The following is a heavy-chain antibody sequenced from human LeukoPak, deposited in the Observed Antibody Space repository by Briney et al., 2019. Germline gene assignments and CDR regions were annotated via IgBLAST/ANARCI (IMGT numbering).Heavy chain of an antibody. V-gene: IGHV4-61*02. CDR2: IYTDGST. J-gene: IGHJ4*02. CDR1: GGSISSGSYY. D-gene: IGHD6-13*01. CDR3: AREEVWQQLAPSFAY. Sequence: SETLSLTCTVSGGSISSGSYYWSWIRQPAGKGLEWIGRIYTDGSTNYNPSLKSRVTMSVDTSKNQFSLKLSSVTAADTAVYYCAREEVWQQLAPSFAYWGQGTLVTVSS.